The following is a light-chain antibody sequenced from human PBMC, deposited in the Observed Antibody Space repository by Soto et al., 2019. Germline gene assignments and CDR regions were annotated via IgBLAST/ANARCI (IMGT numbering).Light chain of an antibody. Sequence: EIVVAQSPATLSVSPGERATLSCRASQSIRSNYLAWYQQKPGQAPRFLIYGAFSRATGIPDRFSGSGSGTDFTLTISSLQPEDFATYYCQQSYSTPPYTFGQGTKVDIK. V-gene: IGKV3-20*01. J-gene: IGKJ2*01. CDR2: GAF. CDR1: QSIRSNY. CDR3: QQSYSTPPYT.